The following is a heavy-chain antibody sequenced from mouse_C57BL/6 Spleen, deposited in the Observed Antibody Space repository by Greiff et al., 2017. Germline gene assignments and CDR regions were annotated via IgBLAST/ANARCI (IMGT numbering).Heavy chain of an antibody. CDR3: TPSYYSNLDY. V-gene: IGHV14-4*01. Sequence: EVQLQESGAELVRPGASVKLSCTASGFNIKDDYMHWVKQRPEQGLEWIGWIDPENGDTEYASKFQGKATITADTSSNTAYLQLSSLTSEDTAVYYCTPSYYSNLDYWGQGTTLTVSS. D-gene: IGHD2-5*01. CDR1: GFNIKDDY. J-gene: IGHJ2*01. CDR2: IDPENGDT.